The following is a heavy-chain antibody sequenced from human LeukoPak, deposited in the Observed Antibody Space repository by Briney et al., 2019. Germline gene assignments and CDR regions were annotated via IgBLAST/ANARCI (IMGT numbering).Heavy chain of an antibody. CDR2: ISSGSGGHI. CDR1: GFTFSSYA. V-gene: IGHV3-21*01. Sequence: GGSLRLSCAASGFTFSSYAMSWLRQAPGKGLEWISSISSGSGGHILYVDSVKGRFTISRDNAKNSLYLQMNSLRAEDTAVYYCARELGSSSHNWFDPWGQGTLVTVSS. D-gene: IGHD6-6*01. CDR3: ARELGSSSHNWFDP. J-gene: IGHJ5*02.